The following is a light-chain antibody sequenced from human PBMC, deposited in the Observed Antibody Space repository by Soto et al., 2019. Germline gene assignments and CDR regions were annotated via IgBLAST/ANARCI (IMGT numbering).Light chain of an antibody. CDR2: ATS. Sequence: EVVLTQSPDILSLSPGERATLSCRASQGVASSFLAWYQQKTGQAPRLLIYATSNRATGIPDRFIGGGSGTDFTLTITRLEPEDSAVYFCHQFGYSPPFSFGPGTKVDI. CDR1: QGVASSF. J-gene: IGKJ3*01. V-gene: IGKV3-20*01. CDR3: HQFGYSPPFS.